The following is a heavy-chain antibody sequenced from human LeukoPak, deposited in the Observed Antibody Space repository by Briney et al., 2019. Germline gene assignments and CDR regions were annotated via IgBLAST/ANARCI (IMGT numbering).Heavy chain of an antibody. CDR2: IYYSGST. Sequence: PSQTLSLTCTVSGGSISSGDYYWSWIRQPPGTGLEWIGYIYYSGSTYYNPSLKSRVTISVDTSKNQFSLKLSSVTAADTAVYYCAREGGVMDDILTGYTTYYFDYWGQGTLVTVSS. V-gene: IGHV4-30-4*01. CDR1: GGSISSGDYY. CDR3: AREGGVMDDILTGYTTYYFDY. J-gene: IGHJ4*02. D-gene: IGHD3-9*01.